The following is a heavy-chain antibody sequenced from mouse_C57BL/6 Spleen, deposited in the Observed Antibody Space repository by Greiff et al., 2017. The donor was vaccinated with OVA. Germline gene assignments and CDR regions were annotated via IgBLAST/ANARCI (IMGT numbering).Heavy chain of an antibody. CDR3: ATYDYDYYAMDY. Sequence: QVQLQQSGAELVKPGASVKMSCKASGYTFTSYWITWVKQRPGQGLEWIGDIYPGSGSTNYNEKFKSKATLTVDTSSSTAYMQLSSLTSEDSAVYYCATYDYDYYAMDYWGQGTSVTVSA. J-gene: IGHJ4*01. CDR1: GYTFTSYW. D-gene: IGHD2-4*01. V-gene: IGHV1-55*01. CDR2: IYPGSGST.